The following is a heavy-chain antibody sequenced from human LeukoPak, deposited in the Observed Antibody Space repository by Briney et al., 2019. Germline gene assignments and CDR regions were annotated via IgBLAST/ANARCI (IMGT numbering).Heavy chain of an antibody. CDR1: GFTFSGYA. Sequence: GGSLRLSCAASGFTFSGYAMSWVRQAPGKGLELVSTITGSGGTTYYADSVKGRFTISRDNSKKTLYLQMNSLRAEDTAVYYCAKGRGYCSGGSCYSGFDYWGQGTLVTVSS. CDR3: AKGRGYCSGGSCYSGFDY. D-gene: IGHD2-15*01. J-gene: IGHJ4*02. V-gene: IGHV3-23*01. CDR2: ITGSGGTT.